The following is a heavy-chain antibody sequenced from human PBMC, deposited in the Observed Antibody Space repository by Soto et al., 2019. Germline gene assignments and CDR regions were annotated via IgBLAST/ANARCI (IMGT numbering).Heavy chain of an antibody. CDR1: GCTFSNYA. Sequence: EVQLLESGGGLVQPGRSLRLSCAASGCTFSNYAMSWVRQTPGKGLEWVSAISGSDGSTYYADSVKGRFTISRDNSKSTLFLQMNSLRAEDTALYYCAKGMAVSIDYWGQGTLVTVSS. CDR3: AKGMAVSIDY. V-gene: IGHV3-23*01. CDR2: ISGSDGST. J-gene: IGHJ4*02.